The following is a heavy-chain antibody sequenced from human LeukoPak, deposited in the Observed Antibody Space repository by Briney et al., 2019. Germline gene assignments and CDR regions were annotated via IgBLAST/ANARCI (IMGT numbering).Heavy chain of an antibody. Sequence: SGTLSLTCAVSGGSISSSDWWSWVRQPPGRGLEWIGYIYRSENPTYNPSLKGRVTMSADKSKNQFSLRLSSVIAADTAVYYCARDPHCSSTNRPFDYWGQGTLVIVSS. CDR3: ARDPHCSSTNRPFDY. J-gene: IGHJ4*02. D-gene: IGHD2-2*01. CDR1: GGSISSSDW. V-gene: IGHV4-4*02. CDR2: IYRSENP.